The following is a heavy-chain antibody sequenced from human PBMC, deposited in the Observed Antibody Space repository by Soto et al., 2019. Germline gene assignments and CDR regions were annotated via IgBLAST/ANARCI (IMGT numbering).Heavy chain of an antibody. Sequence: GASVKVSCKASGGTFSSYAISWVRQAPGQGLEWMGGIIPIFGTANYAQKFQGRVTITADESTSTAYMELSSLRSEDTAAYYCAPISYSSSWSPPLMSRGGPWGQGTLVTVSS. D-gene: IGHD6-13*01. CDR2: IIPIFGTA. CDR1: GGTFSSYA. V-gene: IGHV1-69*13. J-gene: IGHJ5*02. CDR3: APISYSSSWSPPLMSRGGP.